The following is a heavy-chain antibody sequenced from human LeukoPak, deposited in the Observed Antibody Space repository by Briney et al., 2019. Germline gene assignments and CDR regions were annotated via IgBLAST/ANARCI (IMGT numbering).Heavy chain of an antibody. D-gene: IGHD6-13*01. CDR2: IIPIFGTA. CDR1: GGTFSSYA. CDR3: ASATSGSSPLRTAFDI. V-gene: IGHV1-69*05. J-gene: IGHJ3*02. Sequence: ASVKVSCKASGGTFSSYAISWVRQAPGQGLEWMGGIIPIFGTANYAQKFQGRVTITTDESTSTAYMELSSLRSEDTAVYYCASATSGSSPLRTAFDIWGQGTMVTVSS.